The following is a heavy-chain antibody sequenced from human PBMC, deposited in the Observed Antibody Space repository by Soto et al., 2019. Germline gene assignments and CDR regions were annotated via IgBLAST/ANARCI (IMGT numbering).Heavy chain of an antibody. J-gene: IGHJ4*02. Sequence: GGSLRLSCAASGFTFSSYGMHWVRQAPGKGLEWVAVISYDGSNKYYADSVKGRFTISRDNSKNTLYLQMNSLRAEDTAVYYCASPGPTTYYYGSGSYTYWGQGTLVTVS. V-gene: IGHV3-30*03. D-gene: IGHD3-10*01. CDR1: GFTFSSYG. CDR3: ASPGPTTYYYGSGSYTY. CDR2: ISYDGSNK.